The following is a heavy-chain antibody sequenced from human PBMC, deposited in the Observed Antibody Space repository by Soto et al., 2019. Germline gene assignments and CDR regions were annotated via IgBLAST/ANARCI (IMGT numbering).Heavy chain of an antibody. J-gene: IGHJ4*02. CDR3: ARVAYSYGPTDY. D-gene: IGHD5-18*01. Sequence: ASVKVSCKASGYTFTGHYIHWVRQAPGQGPEWMGEIGPASGDTRYAQKFQGRVTMTRDTSISTAYMELSRLRSDDTAGYYCARVAYSYGPTDYWGQGTLVTVSS. CDR2: IGPASGDT. V-gene: IGHV1-2*02. CDR1: GYTFTGHY.